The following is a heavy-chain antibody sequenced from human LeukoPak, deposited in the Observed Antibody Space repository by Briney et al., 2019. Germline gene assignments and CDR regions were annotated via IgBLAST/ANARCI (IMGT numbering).Heavy chain of an antibody. Sequence: GGSLRLSCAASGFTFSTYIMNWVRQTPGKGLEWVSSIGTSTSYTYYADSVKGRFTISRDNAKNSLYLQMNSLRAEDTALYYCARVAVAGYYYYYYMDVWGKGTTVTVSS. J-gene: IGHJ6*03. CDR1: GFTFSTYI. V-gene: IGHV3-21*04. CDR3: ARVAVAGYYYYYYMDV. CDR2: IGTSTSYT. D-gene: IGHD6-19*01.